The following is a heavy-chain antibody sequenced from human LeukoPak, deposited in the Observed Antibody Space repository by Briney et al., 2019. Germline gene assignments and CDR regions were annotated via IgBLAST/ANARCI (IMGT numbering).Heavy chain of an antibody. J-gene: IGHJ4*02. CDR1: GGSISSGGYY. V-gene: IGHV4-31*03. CDR2: IYYSGST. Sequence: SETLSLTCTVSGGSISSGGYYWSWIRQHPGKGLEWIGYIYYSGSTYYNPSLKSRVTISVDTSKNQFSLKLSSVTAADTAVYYCARDSDGCSGGSCYYFDYWAREPWSPSPQ. CDR3: ARDSDGCSGGSCYYFDY. D-gene: IGHD2-15*01.